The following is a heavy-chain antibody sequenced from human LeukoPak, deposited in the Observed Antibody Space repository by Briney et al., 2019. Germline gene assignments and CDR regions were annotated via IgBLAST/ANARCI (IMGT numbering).Heavy chain of an antibody. CDR3: ATNYDSSGYYYMLLRY. CDR2: ISSSGSTI. V-gene: IGHV3-48*03. CDR1: GFTFSSYE. Sequence: LSGGSLRLSCAASGFTFSSYEMNWVRQAPGKGLEWVSYISSSGSTIYYADSVKGRFTISRDNAKNSLYLQMNSLRAEDTAVYYCATNYDSSGYYYMLLRYWGQGTLVTVSS. J-gene: IGHJ4*02. D-gene: IGHD3-22*01.